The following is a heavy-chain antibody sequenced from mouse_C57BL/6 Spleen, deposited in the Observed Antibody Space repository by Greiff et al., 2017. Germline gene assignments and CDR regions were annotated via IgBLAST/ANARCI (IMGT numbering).Heavy chain of an antibody. CDR2: INPTNGGT. D-gene: IGHD2-3*01. CDR3: ARQIVYDCYAWCAY. V-gene: IGHV1-53*01. CDR1: GYTFTSSW. J-gene: IGHJ3*01. Sequence: QVQLQQSVTELVKPGASVKLSCTASGYTFTSSWMHWVKQRPGQGLEWIGNINPTNGGTNYNEKFKGKATLTVDKSSSTAYVQLSSLTSEDSAVCHSARQIVYDCYAWCAYWGQGTLVTVSA.